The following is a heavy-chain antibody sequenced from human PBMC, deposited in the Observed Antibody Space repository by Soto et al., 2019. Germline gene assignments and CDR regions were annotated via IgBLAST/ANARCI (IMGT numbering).Heavy chain of an antibody. D-gene: IGHD3-3*01. CDR1: GFTFSSYA. CDR2: ISGSGGST. Sequence: PGGSLRLSCAASGFTFSSYAMSWVRQAPGKGLEWVSAISGSGGSTYYADSVKGRFTISRDNSKNTLYLQMNSLRAEDTAVYYCAKDLLRFLEWLQPYYYYMDVWGKGTTVTVSS. CDR3: AKDLLRFLEWLQPYYYYMDV. V-gene: IGHV3-23*01. J-gene: IGHJ6*03.